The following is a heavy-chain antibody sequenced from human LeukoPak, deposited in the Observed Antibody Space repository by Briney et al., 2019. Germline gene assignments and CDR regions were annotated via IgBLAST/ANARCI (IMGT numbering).Heavy chain of an antibody. V-gene: IGHV5-10-1*01. CDR3: ARPVGENCSATSCYRGAQYGY. J-gene: IGHJ4*02. Sequence: GESLKISCKGPGYSFTSYWIGWVRQMPGKGLEWMGKIDPSDSFTKYSPSFQGHVTMSVDKSINTAFLHCSGLKASDTAIYYCARPVGENCSATSCYRGAQYGYWGQGTLVTVSS. D-gene: IGHD2-2*01. CDR1: GYSFTSYW. CDR2: IDPSDSFT.